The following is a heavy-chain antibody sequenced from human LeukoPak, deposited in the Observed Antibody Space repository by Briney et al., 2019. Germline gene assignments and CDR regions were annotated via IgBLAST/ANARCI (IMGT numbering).Heavy chain of an antibody. D-gene: IGHD2-2*01. Sequence: GESLKISCKGSGYSFTSYWIGWVRQMPGKGLEWMGIIYPGDSDTRYSPSFQGPVTISADKSISTAYLQWSSLKASDTAMYYCARLGPCSSTSCYALFFDYWGQGTLVTVSS. J-gene: IGHJ4*02. CDR3: ARLGPCSSTSCYALFFDY. CDR2: IYPGDSDT. CDR1: GYSFTSYW. V-gene: IGHV5-51*01.